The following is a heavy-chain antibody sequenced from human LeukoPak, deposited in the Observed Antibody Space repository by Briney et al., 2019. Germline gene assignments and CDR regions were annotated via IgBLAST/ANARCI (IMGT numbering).Heavy chain of an antibody. CDR3: ARSTRAGYCSSTSCYGHDY. CDR2: IYYSGST. CDR1: GVSISSYY. D-gene: IGHD2-2*01. Sequence: SGTLSLTCTVSGVSISSYYWSWVRQPPGKGLEWIGYIYYSGSTNYNPSLTSRVTISLDTFKKQFSLKLSSVTAADTAAYYCARSTRAGYCSSTSCYGHDYWGQGTLVTVSS. J-gene: IGHJ4*02. V-gene: IGHV4-59*08.